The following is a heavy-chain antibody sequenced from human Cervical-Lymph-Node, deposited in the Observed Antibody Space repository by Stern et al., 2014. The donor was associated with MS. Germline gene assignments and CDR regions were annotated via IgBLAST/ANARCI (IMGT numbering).Heavy chain of an antibody. J-gene: IGHJ4*02. CDR1: GFTFSTYS. CDR3: ARDYRGDLRGYSYGYPYY. CDR2: ISSSSSYI. D-gene: IGHD5-18*01. Sequence: EVHLVESGGGLVKPGGSLRLSCAASGFTFSTYSMNWVRQAPGKGLEWVSSISSSSSYIYYADSVKGRFTISRDNAKNSLYLQMNSLRAEDTAVYYCARDYRGDLRGYSYGYPYYWGQGTLVTVSS. V-gene: IGHV3-21*01.